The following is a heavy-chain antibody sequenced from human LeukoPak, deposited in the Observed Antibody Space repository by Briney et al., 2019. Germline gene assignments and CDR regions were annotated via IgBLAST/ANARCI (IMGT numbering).Heavy chain of an antibody. Sequence: RTSETLSLTCAVYGGSFSGYYWSWIRQPPGKGLEWIGEINHSGSTNYNPSLKSRVTISVDTSKNQFSLKLSSVTAADTAVYYCARGRKSITMIVVVITKRKYAFDIWGQGTMVTVSS. D-gene: IGHD3-22*01. CDR3: ARGRKSITMIVVVITKRKYAFDI. CDR2: INHSGST. J-gene: IGHJ3*02. CDR1: GGSFSGYY. V-gene: IGHV4-34*01.